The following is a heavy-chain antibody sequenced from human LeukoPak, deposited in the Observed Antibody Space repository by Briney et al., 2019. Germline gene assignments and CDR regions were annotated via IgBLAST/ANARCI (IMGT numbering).Heavy chain of an antibody. CDR1: GFTFSSYA. D-gene: IGHD3-3*01. V-gene: IGHV3-23*01. Sequence: PGGSLRLSCAASGFTFSSYAMSWVRQAPGKGLEWVSSISGSGGSTYYADSVKGRFTISGIKSKNTLHLQMNSLRAEDTAVYYCASPSYYDFWSGYHYWGQGTLVTVSS. CDR2: ISGSGGST. CDR3: ASPSYYDFWSGYHY. J-gene: IGHJ4*02.